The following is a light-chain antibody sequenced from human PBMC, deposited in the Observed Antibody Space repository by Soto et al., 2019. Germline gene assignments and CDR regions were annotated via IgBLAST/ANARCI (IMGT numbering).Light chain of an antibody. V-gene: IGKV1-39*01. CDR1: QSISND. CDR2: AAS. CDR3: QQTYKIPHA. J-gene: IGKJ2*01. Sequence: DIQMTQSPSSLSASVGDRFTITCRASQSISNDLNWYQQKPGKAPNLLIYAASTLQSGVPSRFRGSGSGTDFTLTISSLQPEDIGTYDCQQTYKIPHAFGQGTKLDIK.